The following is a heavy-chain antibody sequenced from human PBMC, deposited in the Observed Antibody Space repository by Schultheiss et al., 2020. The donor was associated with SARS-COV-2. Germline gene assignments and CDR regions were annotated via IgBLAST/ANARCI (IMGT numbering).Heavy chain of an antibody. CDR1: GGSISSSSYY. V-gene: IGHV4-39*01. J-gene: IGHJ4*02. CDR3: ARHRMIAVAGNYYFDY. CDR2: IYYSGST. Sequence: SETLSLTCTVSGGSISSSSYYWGWIRQPPGKGLEWIGSIYYSGSTYYNPSLKSRVTISVDTSKNQFSLKLSSVTAADTAVYYCARHRMIAVAGNYYFDYWGQGTLVTVSS. D-gene: IGHD6-19*01.